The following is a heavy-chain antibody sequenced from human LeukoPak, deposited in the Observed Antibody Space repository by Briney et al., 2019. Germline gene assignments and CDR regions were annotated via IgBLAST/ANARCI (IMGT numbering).Heavy chain of an antibody. D-gene: IGHD3-22*01. CDR1: GYTFTSYG. Sequence: GASVTVSCKASGYTFTSYGISWVRQAPGQGLEWMGWISAYNGNTNYAQKLQGRVTMTTDTSTSTAYMELRSLRSDDTAVYYCASGYYDSSGYPKVFGYWGQGTLVTVSS. CDR2: ISAYNGNT. CDR3: ASGYYDSSGYPKVFGY. J-gene: IGHJ4*02. V-gene: IGHV1-18*01.